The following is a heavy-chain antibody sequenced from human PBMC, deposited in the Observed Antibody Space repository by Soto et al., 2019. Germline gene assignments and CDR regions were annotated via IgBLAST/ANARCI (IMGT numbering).Heavy chain of an antibody. V-gene: IGHV3-21*01. CDR3: ARDGAEYSSSFGGMDV. D-gene: IGHD6-6*01. CDR2: ISSSSSYI. CDR1: GFTFSSYS. Sequence: EVQLVESGGGLVKPGGSLRLSCAASGFTFSSYSMNWVRQAPGKGREWVSSISSSSSYIYYADSVKGRFTISRDNAKNSLYLQMNSLRAEDTAVYYCARDGAEYSSSFGGMDVWGQGTTVTVSS. J-gene: IGHJ6*02.